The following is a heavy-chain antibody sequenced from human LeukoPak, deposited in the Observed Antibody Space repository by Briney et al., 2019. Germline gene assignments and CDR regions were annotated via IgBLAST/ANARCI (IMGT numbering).Heavy chain of an antibody. J-gene: IGHJ4*02. V-gene: IGHV3-48*02. CDR3: ARDRDWALDY. CDR2: IRSSDRAI. CDR1: GFTFSTYS. D-gene: IGHD3-9*01. Sequence: GGSLRLSCVASGFTFSTYSMNWVRQAPGKGLEWVSYIRSSDRAIYYADSVTGRFTISRDNAKNSLYLQMHSLRDEDTAVYYCARDRDWALDYWGQGTLVTVSS.